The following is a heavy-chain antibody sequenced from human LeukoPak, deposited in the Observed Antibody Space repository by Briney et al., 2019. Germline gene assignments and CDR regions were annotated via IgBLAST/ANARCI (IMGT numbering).Heavy chain of an antibody. J-gene: IGHJ4*02. CDR1: GYSFSTYW. CDR2: IYPGDSDT. D-gene: IGHD3-3*01. Sequence: SGESLKISCKGSGYSFSTYWIGWVRQLPGKGLEWMGIIYPGDSDTRYSPSFKGQVTISADKSIRTAYLQWNSVKASDTAMYFCVARKDFWNPYSSDYWGQGTLVTVSS. CDR3: VARKDFWNPYSSDY. V-gene: IGHV5-51*01.